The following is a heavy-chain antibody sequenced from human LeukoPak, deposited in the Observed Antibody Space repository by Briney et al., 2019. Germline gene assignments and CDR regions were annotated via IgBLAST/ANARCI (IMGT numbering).Heavy chain of an antibody. D-gene: IGHD1-26*01. CDR3: ARGEWDLLFDY. CDR1: GGSIRSYY. CDR2: IFYGGST. J-gene: IGHJ4*02. Sequence: PSETLSLTCTVSGGSIRSYYWSWIRQPPGKGLEWIGYIFYGGSTNYNPSLKSRVTISVDTSKNQFSLKLSSVTAADTAVYYCARGEWDLLFDYWGQGTLVTVSS. V-gene: IGHV4-59*01.